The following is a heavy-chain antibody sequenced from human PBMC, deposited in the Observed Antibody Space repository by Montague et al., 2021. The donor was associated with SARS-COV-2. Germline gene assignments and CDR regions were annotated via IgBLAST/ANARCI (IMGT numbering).Heavy chain of an antibody. Sequence: SETLSLTCTVYGGSISSYYWSWIRQPSGKGLEWIGYIYYSGRTNYNPSLKSRVTISVDTSKNQFSLKLSSVTAADTAVYYCARHGALWFGVAENWFDPWGQGTLVTVSS. D-gene: IGHD3-10*01. V-gene: IGHV4-59*08. CDR2: IYYSGRT. CDR1: GGSISSYY. CDR3: ARHGALWFGVAENWFDP. J-gene: IGHJ5*02.